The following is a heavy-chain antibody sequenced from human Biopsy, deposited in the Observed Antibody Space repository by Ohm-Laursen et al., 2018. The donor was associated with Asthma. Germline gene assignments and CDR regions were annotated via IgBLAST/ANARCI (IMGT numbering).Heavy chain of an antibody. Sequence: SSVKVSCNSSGGTFSSYAISWVRQAPGQGLEWMGGIIPIFGTANYAQKFQGRVTITADESTSTAYMELSSLRSEDTAVYYCARGPNYHGSGRAPIGMDVWGQGTTVTVSS. D-gene: IGHD3-10*01. J-gene: IGHJ6*02. CDR2: IIPIFGTA. CDR1: GGTFSSYA. CDR3: ARGPNYHGSGRAPIGMDV. V-gene: IGHV1-69*01.